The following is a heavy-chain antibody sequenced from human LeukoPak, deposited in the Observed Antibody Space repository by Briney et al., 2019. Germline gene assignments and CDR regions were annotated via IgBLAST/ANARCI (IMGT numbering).Heavy chain of an antibody. V-gene: IGHV4-30-4*01. J-gene: IGHJ4*02. CDR3: ARAAGDYVWGSYRTDYGDYGGFADY. CDR2: IYHSGST. CDR1: GGSISSGDYY. D-gene: IGHD3-16*02. Sequence: SETLSLTCTVSGGSISSGDYYWSWIRQPPGKGLEWIGEIYHSGSTNYNPSLKSRVTISVDKSKNQFSLKLSSVTAADTAVYYCARAAGDYVWGSYRTDYGDYGGFADYWGQGTLVTVSS.